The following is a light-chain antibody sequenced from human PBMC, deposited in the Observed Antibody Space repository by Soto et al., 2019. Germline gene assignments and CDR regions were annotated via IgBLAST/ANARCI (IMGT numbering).Light chain of an antibody. J-gene: IGLJ1*01. V-gene: IGLV2-23*01. CDR2: EGR. CDR3: CSYAGSGTWV. Sequence: QSALTQPASVSGSPGQLITISCTGTSSDVGNYNLVSWYQQHPGKAPKLMIYEGRKRPSGVSNRFSGSKSGNTASLTISGLQAEDEADYYCCSYAGSGTWVFGNGTKLTVL. CDR1: SSDVGNYNL.